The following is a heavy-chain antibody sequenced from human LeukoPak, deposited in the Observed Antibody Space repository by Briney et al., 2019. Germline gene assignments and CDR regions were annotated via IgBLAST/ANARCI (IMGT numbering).Heavy chain of an antibody. Sequence: GGSLRLSCAASGFSFSSTWMHWVRQVPGKGLVWVARIKSDGGGIIYADSVKGRFAISRDNPRNTLYLQMNSLSGEDTAVYYCARERGVSHPFDYWGQGTLVTVSS. CDR1: GFSFSSTW. D-gene: IGHD2-21*01. CDR3: ARERGVSHPFDY. J-gene: IGHJ4*02. V-gene: IGHV3-74*01. CDR2: IKSDGGGI.